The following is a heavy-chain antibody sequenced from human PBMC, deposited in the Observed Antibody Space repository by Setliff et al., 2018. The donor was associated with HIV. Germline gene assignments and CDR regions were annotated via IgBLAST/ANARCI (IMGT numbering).Heavy chain of an antibody. CDR2: INPSDGAT. J-gene: IGHJ6*04. CDR1: GYTFTFTNFY. CDR3: ANIGRNYGSGGHLYNSRYKDV. Sequence: ASVKVSCKASGYTFTFTNFYIHWVRQAPGQGLEWLGMINPSDGATTSAQKFQGRLTMTTDTSTGTVYLDLSSLRSEDTAVYYCANIGRNYGSGGHLYNSRYKDVWGKGTTVTAPQ. V-gene: IGHV1-46*01. D-gene: IGHD3-10*01.